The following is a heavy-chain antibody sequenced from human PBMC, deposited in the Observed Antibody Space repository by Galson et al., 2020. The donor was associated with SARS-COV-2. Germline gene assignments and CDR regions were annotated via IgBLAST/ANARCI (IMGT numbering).Heavy chain of an antibody. V-gene: IGHV4-39*01. J-gene: IGHJ4*02. CDR3: GRPAIFVLVIWV. CDR1: GLSFTSTSYY. CDR2: VYQSGNT. Sequence: SDPLSLTCTVSGLSFTSTSYYWASLRQFPGTGLECLGHVYQSGNTYYNPSLKSPITISVDTSKNQFSLKLSSVPAADTAVYYCGRPAIFVLVIWVWGLGTLVTVSS. D-gene: IGHD2-8*02.